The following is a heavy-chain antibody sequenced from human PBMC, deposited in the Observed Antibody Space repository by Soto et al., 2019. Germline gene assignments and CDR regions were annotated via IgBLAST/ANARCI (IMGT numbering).Heavy chain of an antibody. Sequence: SETLSLTCAVYGGSFSGYYWSWIRQPPGKGLEWIGEINHSGSTNYNPSLKSRVTISVDTSKNQFSLKLSSVTAADTAVYYCARGGIAARPQYYFDYWGQGTLVT. V-gene: IGHV4-34*01. CDR2: INHSGST. D-gene: IGHD6-6*01. CDR3: ARGGIAARPQYYFDY. CDR1: GGSFSGYY. J-gene: IGHJ4*02.